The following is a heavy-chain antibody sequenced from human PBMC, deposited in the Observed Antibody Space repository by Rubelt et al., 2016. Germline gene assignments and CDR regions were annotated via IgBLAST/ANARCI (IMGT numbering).Heavy chain of an antibody. Sequence: QVQLVQSGAEGKKPGASVKVSCTASGYTFTSYGISWRRQSHGQGREGMGGISGYNGNTHYAQKLQGRVTMTTDTPTSTAFMELRSLRSDDPAVYYCARVYDSSDTYYFDYWGQGTLVTVSS. CDR1: GYTFTSYG. CDR2: ISGYNGNT. D-gene: IGHD3-22*01. J-gene: IGHJ4*02. CDR3: ARVYDSSDTYYFDY. V-gene: IGHV1-18*01.